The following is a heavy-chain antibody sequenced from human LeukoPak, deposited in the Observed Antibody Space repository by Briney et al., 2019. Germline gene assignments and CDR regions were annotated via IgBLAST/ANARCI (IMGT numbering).Heavy chain of an antibody. CDR3: ARGHNWYYMDV. CDR2: VNHSGST. J-gene: IGHJ6*03. V-gene: IGHV4-34*01. Sequence: PSETLSLTCAASGGTFSNYYLSWIRQPPGKGLEWIGEVNHSGSTNYNPSLKSRVTMSVDTSMNQFSLKLSSVTAADTAVYYCARGHNWYYMDVWGKGTTVTVSS. D-gene: IGHD3-16*01. CDR1: GGTFSNYY.